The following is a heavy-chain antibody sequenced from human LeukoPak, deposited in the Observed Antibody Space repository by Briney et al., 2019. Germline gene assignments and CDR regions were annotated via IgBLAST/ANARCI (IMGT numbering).Heavy chain of an antibody. CDR1: GFTFDDYA. J-gene: IGHJ4*02. D-gene: IGHD3-10*01. V-gene: IGHV3-9*01. CDR3: ARGRGFYFDY. Sequence: GGSLRLSCAASGFTFDDYAMHWVRQAPGKGLEWVSGISWNSGSIGYADSVKGQFTISRDNAKNSLYLQMNSLRAEDTAVYYCARGRGFYFDYWGQGTLVTVSS. CDR2: ISWNSGSI.